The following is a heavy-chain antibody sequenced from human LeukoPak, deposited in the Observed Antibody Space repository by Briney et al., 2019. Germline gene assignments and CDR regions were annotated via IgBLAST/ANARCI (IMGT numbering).Heavy chain of an antibody. CDR1: GFTFSDYY. J-gene: IGHJ6*03. D-gene: IGHD3-9*01. CDR3: AREASNDYEIFYYYYYMDV. CDR2: ISSSGSTI. V-gene: IGHV3-11*01. Sequence: GGSLRLSCAASGFTFSDYYMSWIRQAPGKGLEWVSYISSSGSTIYYAASVKGRFTISRDNAKNSLYLQMNSLRAEDTAVYYCAREASNDYEIFYYYYYMDVWGKGTTVTVSS.